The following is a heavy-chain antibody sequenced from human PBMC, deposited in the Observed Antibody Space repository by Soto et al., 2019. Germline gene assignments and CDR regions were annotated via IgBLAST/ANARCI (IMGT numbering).Heavy chain of an antibody. CDR1: GGSISSYY. J-gene: IGHJ4*02. V-gene: IGHV4-59*08. CDR2: IYYSGST. CDR3: ARAAAGIERDHAFDY. Sequence: SETLSLTCTVSGGSISSYYWSWIRQPPGKGLEWIGYIYYSGSTNYNPSLKSRVTISVDTSKNQFSLKLSSVTAADTAVYYCARAAAGIERDHAFDYWGQGTMVTVSS. D-gene: IGHD6-13*01.